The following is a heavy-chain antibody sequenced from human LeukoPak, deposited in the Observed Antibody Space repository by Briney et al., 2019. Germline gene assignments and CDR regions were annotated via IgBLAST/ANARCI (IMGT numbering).Heavy chain of an antibody. V-gene: IGHV1-2*06. J-gene: IGHJ4*02. CDR2: INPNSGGT. D-gene: IGHD3-10*01. Sequence: ASVKVSCKASGYTFTGYYMHWVRQAPGQGLEWMGRINPNSGGTNYAQKFQGRVTMTTDTSTSTAYMELRSLRSDDTAVYYCARDGYYYGSGSRHIDYWGQGTLVTVSS. CDR1: GYTFTGYY. CDR3: ARDGYYYGSGSRHIDY.